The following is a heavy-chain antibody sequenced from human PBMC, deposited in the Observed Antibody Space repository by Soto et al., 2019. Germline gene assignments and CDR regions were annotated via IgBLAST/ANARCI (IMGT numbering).Heavy chain of an antibody. V-gene: IGHV1-69*01. CDR3: AREGLVLVPTTVNSDYYYYAMDV. D-gene: IGHD4-17*01. Sequence: SAELSWKDSGVTSSTYTMTWMRQSHGQGLEWMGGIIPRSATSKYAQKFQGRVTITADESTSTVYMELSTLRPEDTAVYYCAREGLVLVPTTVNSDYYYYAMDVWGQGTTVTVSS. CDR2: IIPRSATS. CDR1: GVTSSTYT. J-gene: IGHJ6*02.